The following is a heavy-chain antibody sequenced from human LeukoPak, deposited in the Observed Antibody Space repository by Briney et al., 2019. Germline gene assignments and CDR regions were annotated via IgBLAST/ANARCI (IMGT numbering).Heavy chain of an antibody. CDR1: GGSIISSDYH. V-gene: IGHV4-39*01. Sequence: SETLSLTCTVSGGSIISSDYHWGWVRQPPGKGLEWIGTISYSGNTDYNPSLRSRVTISVDTSNNQFSLRLGSVTAADTAVYHCARHCCSGPAKRVFNIWGQGTMVTVSS. J-gene: IGHJ3*02. CDR3: ARHCCSGPAKRVFNI. CDR2: ISYSGNT. D-gene: IGHD2-15*01.